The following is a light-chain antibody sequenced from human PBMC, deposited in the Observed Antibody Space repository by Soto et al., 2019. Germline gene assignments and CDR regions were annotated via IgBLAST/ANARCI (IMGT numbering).Light chain of an antibody. CDR2: GAS. CDR1: QSVSSS. Sequence: EIVFTQSPVTLSLSRVQRDTLSSMASQSVSSSVAWYQQKPGQAPRLLIYGASSRATGIPDRLSGSGSGTDFTLTISRLEPEDFAVYYCQQYGSSPINCGQGTRREIK. V-gene: IGKV3-20*01. J-gene: IGKJ5*01. CDR3: QQYGSSPIN.